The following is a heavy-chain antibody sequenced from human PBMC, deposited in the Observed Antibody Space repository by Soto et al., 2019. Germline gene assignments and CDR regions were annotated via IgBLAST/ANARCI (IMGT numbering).Heavy chain of an antibody. Sequence: QVQLVQSGAEVNKPGASVKVSCKASGYTFTDYYMHWVRQAPGQGLEWMGWINANSGGTNYPQKFQGRVTMTRDTSISTVYMELSSLRSDDTAVYYCASGGSSNWPDFWGRGTLVTVSS. V-gene: IGHV1-2*02. CDR2: INANSGGT. CDR3: ASGGSSNWPDF. CDR1: GYTFTDYY. J-gene: IGHJ4*02. D-gene: IGHD6-13*01.